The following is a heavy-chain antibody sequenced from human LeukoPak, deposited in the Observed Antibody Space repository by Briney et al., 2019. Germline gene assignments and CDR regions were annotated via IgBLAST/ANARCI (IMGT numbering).Heavy chain of an antibody. D-gene: IGHD6-13*01. CDR2: FYSGGST. V-gene: IGHV3-66*01. Sequence: SGGSLRLSCAAPGFTSSSYTMNWVRQAPGKGLEWVSVFYSGGSTRYADSVKGRFTISRDNSKNTLYLQLNSLRAEDTAVYFCASSSWSSEYFHYWGQGTLVTVSS. J-gene: IGHJ1*01. CDR3: ASSSWSSEYFHY. CDR1: GFTSSSYT.